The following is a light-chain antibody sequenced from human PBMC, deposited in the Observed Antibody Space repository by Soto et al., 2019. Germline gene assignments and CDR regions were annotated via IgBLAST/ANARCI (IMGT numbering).Light chain of an antibody. CDR2: GAS. Sequence: EIVMTQSPATLSVSPGERAILSCRASESISSKLGWYQQRPDQAPRLLIYGASIRATGIPTRFSGSGSGTEFTLTISSLQSEDSAVYYCQQYNKWFSISFGQGTRLEIK. J-gene: IGKJ5*01. CDR1: ESISSK. V-gene: IGKV3-15*01. CDR3: QQYNKWFSIS.